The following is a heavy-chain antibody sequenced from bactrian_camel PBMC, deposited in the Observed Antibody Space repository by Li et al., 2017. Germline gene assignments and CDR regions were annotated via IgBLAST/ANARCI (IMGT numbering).Heavy chain of an antibody. Sequence: HVQLVESGGGSVQAGGSLRLSCVYTGDTYRMNCMGWFRQAPGKEREGVATIYTDGYFGGPRPYYADSVKGRFTISEDNAKNTVYLQMNSLLPEDTAVYYCAPDDFVVAGMSPVCNGSYSQGTQVTVS. CDR1: GDTYRMNC. CDR2: IYTDGYFGGPRP. J-gene: IGHJ6*01. CDR3: APDDFVVAGMSPVCNGS. V-gene: IGHV3S54*01. D-gene: IGHD6*01.